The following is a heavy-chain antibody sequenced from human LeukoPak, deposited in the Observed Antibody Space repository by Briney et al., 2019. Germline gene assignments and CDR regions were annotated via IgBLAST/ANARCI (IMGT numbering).Heavy chain of an antibody. CDR1: GFTFNSYE. V-gene: IGHV3-48*03. D-gene: IGHD3-22*01. CDR3: ATFYDSSGRDY. J-gene: IGHJ4*02. Sequence: GGSLRLSCAASGFTFNSYEMNWVRQAPGKGLEWVSYISDTGATIYYADSVKGRFTVSRDNAKNSLYLQMNSLRAEDAAIYYCATFYDSSGRDYWGQGTLVTVSS. CDR2: ISDTGATI.